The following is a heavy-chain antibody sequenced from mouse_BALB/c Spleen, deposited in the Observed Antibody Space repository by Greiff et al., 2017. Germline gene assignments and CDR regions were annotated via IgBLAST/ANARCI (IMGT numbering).Heavy chain of an antibody. CDR1: GYTFTSYT. CDR2: INPSSGYT. CDR3: ARYYGYLYYYAMDY. V-gene: IGHV1-4*02. J-gene: IGHJ4*01. Sequence: QVQLQQSAAELARPGASVKMSCKASGYTFTSYTMHWVKQRPGQGLEWIGYINPSSGYTEYNQKFKDKTTLTADKSSSTAYMQLSSLTSEDSAVYYCARYYGYLYYYAMDYWGQGTSVTVSS. D-gene: IGHD1-2*01.